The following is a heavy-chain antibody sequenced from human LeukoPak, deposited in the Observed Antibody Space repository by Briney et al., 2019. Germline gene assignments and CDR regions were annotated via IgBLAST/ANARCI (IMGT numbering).Heavy chain of an antibody. J-gene: IGHJ6*03. CDR3: ARDQVAAAGTGFVSFYYYMDV. CDR1: GGSISNYY. Sequence: SETLSLTCTVSGGSISNYYWSWIRQPAGKGLEWIGRFYFSGTTNYNPSLKSRVTMSVDTSKNQFSLKLSSVTAADTAVYYCARDQVAAAGTGFVSFYYYMDVWGTGTTVTVSS. CDR2: FYFSGTT. D-gene: IGHD6-13*01. V-gene: IGHV4-4*07.